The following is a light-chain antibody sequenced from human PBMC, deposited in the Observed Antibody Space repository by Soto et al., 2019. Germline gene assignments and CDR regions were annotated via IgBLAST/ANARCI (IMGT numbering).Light chain of an antibody. CDR1: QSVSSK. V-gene: IGKV3-15*01. J-gene: IGKJ1*01. CDR2: DAS. Sequence: VMTQSPATLSVSPGESATVSCRASQSVSSKLAWYQQKPGQAPRLLIYDASTRATGVSARFSGSGSGTEFTLTISSRQSEDFAVYYCQQYNNWPPWTFGQGTRVEIK. CDR3: QQYNNWPPWT.